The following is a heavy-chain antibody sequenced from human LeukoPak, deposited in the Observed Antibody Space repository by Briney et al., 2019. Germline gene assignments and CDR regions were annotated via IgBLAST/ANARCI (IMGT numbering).Heavy chain of an antibody. CDR3: AKNGDRGAYCSGGSCYPYYYYYIDV. CDR1: GFTFSSYG. CDR2: ISATGGTT. Sequence: GGTLRLSCAASGFTFSSYGMSWVRQAPGKGLEWVSAISATGGTTYYADSVKGRFTISRDNSKNTMYLQMNSLRAEDTAIYYCAKNGDRGAYCSGGSCYPYYYYYIDVWGKGTTVTISS. J-gene: IGHJ6*03. D-gene: IGHD2-15*01. V-gene: IGHV3-23*01.